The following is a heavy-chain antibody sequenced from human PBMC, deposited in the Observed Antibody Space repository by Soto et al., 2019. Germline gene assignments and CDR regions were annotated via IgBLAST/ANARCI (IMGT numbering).Heavy chain of an antibody. CDR2: IKSQAGCGTI. Sequence: EVQLVESGGGLVKPGGSLRLSCAASGITFIYAWMDWVRQAPGKSLEWVGRIKSQAGCGTIDYAAPVKGRFTISRDDSKNTVYLQMDSLTTEDTAVYYCTHVFSVAHPYSYFWGQGTLVTVSS. CDR3: THVFSVAHPYSYF. CDR1: GITFIYAW. D-gene: IGHD3-9*01. J-gene: IGHJ4*02. V-gene: IGHV3-15*07.